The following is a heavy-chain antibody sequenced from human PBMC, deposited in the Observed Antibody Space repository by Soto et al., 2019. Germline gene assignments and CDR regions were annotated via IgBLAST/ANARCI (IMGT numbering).Heavy chain of an antibody. Sequence: QVQLVQSGAEVKKPGASVKVSCKASGYTFITYGVSWVRQAPGQGLEWMGWISVDRGNTNYAQKFQGRATVTTDTATNTAYMELRSLRPDDTAVYYCARVPSYSSSWSWGYYGMDVWGQGTTVTVSS. CDR2: ISVDRGNT. CDR3: ARVPSYSSSWSWGYYGMDV. J-gene: IGHJ6*02. D-gene: IGHD6-13*01. V-gene: IGHV1-18*01. CDR1: GYTFITYG.